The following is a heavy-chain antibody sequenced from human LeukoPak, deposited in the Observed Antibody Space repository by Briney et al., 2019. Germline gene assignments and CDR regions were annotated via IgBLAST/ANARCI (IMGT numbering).Heavy chain of an antibody. CDR2: IKGDGSEE. CDR1: GLTSSSYW. V-gene: IGHV3-7*03. Sequence: PGGSLRLSCAASGLTSSSYWMSWVRQAPGKGLEWVANIKGDGSEEYYADSVRGRFTISRDNARNSLFLQMNSLRAEDTAVYYCEAYGSVWGQGTLVTVSS. CDR3: EAYGSV. J-gene: IGHJ4*02. D-gene: IGHD3-10*01.